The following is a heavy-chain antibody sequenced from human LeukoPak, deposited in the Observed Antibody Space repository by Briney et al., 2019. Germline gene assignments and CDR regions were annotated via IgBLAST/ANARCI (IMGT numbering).Heavy chain of an antibody. CDR3: ARDYYDYGDYGDY. J-gene: IGHJ4*02. CDR1: GFTFSSYW. Sequence: PGGSLRLSCAASGFTFSSYWMSWVRQAPGKGLEWVANIKQDGSEKYYVDSVKGRFTISRDNAKNSLYLQMNSLRAEDTAVYYCARDYYDYGDYGDYWGQGTPVTVSS. D-gene: IGHD4-17*01. CDR2: IKQDGSEK. V-gene: IGHV3-7*01.